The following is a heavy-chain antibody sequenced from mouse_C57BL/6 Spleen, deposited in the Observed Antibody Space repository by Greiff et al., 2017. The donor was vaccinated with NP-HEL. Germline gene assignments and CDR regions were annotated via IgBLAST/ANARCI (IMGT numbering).Heavy chain of an antibody. J-gene: IGHJ1*03. CDR2: IEPSDSYT. Sequence: QVQLQQPGAELVKPGASVKLSCKASGYTFPSYWMQWVKQRPGQGLEWIGEIEPSDSYTTYNQKFKGKATLTVDTSSSTAYMQLSSLTSEDSAFYYCARFYYSNWYFDVWGTGTTVTVSS. CDR1: GYTFPSYW. CDR3: ARFYYSNWYFDV. V-gene: IGHV1-50*01. D-gene: IGHD2-5*01.